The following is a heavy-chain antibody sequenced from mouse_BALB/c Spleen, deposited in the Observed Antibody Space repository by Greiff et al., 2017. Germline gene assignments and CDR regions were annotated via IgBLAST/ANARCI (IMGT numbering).Heavy chain of an antibody. CDR2: ISSGGST. D-gene: IGHD2-4*01. CDR3: AREGDYDGYAMDY. J-gene: IGHJ4*01. Sequence: EVHLVESGGGLVKPGGSLKLSCAASGFTFSSYAMSWVRQTPEKRLEWVASISSGGSTYYPDSVKGRFTISRDNARNILYLQMSSLRSEDTAMYYCAREGDYDGYAMDYWGQGTSVTVSS. CDR1: GFTFSSYA. V-gene: IGHV5-6-5*01.